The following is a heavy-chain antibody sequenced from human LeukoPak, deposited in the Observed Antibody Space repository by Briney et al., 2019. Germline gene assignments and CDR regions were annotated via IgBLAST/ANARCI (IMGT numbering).Heavy chain of an antibody. D-gene: IGHD6-19*01. CDR3: AKVGSGWYGVDY. Sequence: PGGSLRLSCVASKIIFSGYGIHWVRQAPGKGLECVAFIRYDGTNKYYTDSVKGRFTISRDNSKNTLYLQMNSLRDDDTAVYYCAKVGSGWYGVDYWGQGTLVTVPS. J-gene: IGHJ4*02. CDR1: KIIFSGYG. V-gene: IGHV3-30*02. CDR2: IRYDGTNK.